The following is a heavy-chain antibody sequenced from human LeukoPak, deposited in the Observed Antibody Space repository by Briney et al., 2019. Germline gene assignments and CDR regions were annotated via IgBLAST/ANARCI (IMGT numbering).Heavy chain of an antibody. CDR3: ARVQHMTPFAPPIWFDP. CDR1: GGSLSRVRYY. Sequence: PSETLSLTCTLSGGSLSRVRYYCSWIRQHPGKVLEWIGYIYYSGSTYYNPSLKSRVTISVDTSKKQFSLTLSSVTAADTAVYYCARVQHMTPFAPPIWFDPWGQGTLVTVSS. CDR2: IYYSGST. D-gene: IGHD2/OR15-2a*01. V-gene: IGHV4-31*03. J-gene: IGHJ5*02.